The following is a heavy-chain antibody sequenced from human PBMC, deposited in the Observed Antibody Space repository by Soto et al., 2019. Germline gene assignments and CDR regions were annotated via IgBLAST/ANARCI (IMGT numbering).Heavy chain of an antibody. D-gene: IGHD3-10*01. Sequence: PGGSLRLSCAASGFTFSSYGMHWVRQAPGKGLEWVAVISDDGRDKYHADSVKGRSTISRDNSKNTLYLQMNSLRVEDTAVYYCAKDSGRGSADYYFDYWGQGTLVTVSS. CDR2: ISDDGRDK. J-gene: IGHJ4*02. V-gene: IGHV3-30*18. CDR3: AKDSGRGSADYYFDY. CDR1: GFTFSSYG.